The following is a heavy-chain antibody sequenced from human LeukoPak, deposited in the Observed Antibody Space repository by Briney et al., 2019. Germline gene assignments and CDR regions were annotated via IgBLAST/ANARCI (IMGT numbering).Heavy chain of an antibody. Sequence: GGSLRLSCAASGFTFSIYTMNWVRQAPGKGLEWVSSISSGSTYKYYADSVKGRFTISRDSAKNSLFPQMNSLRAEDTAVYYCARDSAAYDILTGWMDVWGQGTTVTVSS. CDR3: ARDSAAYDILTGWMDV. J-gene: IGHJ6*02. CDR1: GFTFSIYT. V-gene: IGHV3-21*01. CDR2: ISSGSTYK. D-gene: IGHD3-9*01.